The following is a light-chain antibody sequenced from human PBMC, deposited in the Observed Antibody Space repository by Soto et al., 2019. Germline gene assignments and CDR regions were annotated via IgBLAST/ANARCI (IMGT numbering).Light chain of an antibody. CDR1: QSISSY. V-gene: IGKV1-39*01. CDR2: AAS. Sequence: DIPMTQSPSSLSASVGDRVTITCRASQSISSYLNWYQQKPGKAPKLLIYAASSLQSGVPSRFSGSGSGTDFTLTISSLQPEDFATYYCQHRGTFGPGTKVDIK. J-gene: IGKJ3*01. CDR3: QHRGT.